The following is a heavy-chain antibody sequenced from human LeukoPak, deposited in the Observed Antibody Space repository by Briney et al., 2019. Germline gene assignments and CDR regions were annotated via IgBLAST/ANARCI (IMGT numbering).Heavy chain of an antibody. CDR2: ISYDGSNK. Sequence: GGSLRLSCAASGFTFSSYGMHWVRQAPGKGLEWVAVISYDGSNKYYADSVKGRFTISRDNAKNSLYLQMNSLRAEDTAVYYCARDLGTENYYDSSGYEISGFDYWGQGTLVTVSS. CDR1: GFTFSSYG. CDR3: ARDLGTENYYDSSGYEISGFDY. J-gene: IGHJ4*02. D-gene: IGHD3-22*01. V-gene: IGHV3-30*03.